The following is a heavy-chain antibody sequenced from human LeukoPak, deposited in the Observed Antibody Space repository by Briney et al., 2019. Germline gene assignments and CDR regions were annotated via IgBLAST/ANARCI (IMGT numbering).Heavy chain of an antibody. V-gene: IGHV3-48*03. CDR2: ISSSGSTI. Sequence: GGSLRLSCAASGFTFSSYEMNWVRQAPGKGLEWVSYISSSGSTIYYADSVKGRFTISRDNAKNSLYLQMNSLRAEDTAVYYCTSSSHSSIRFDYWGQGTLVTVSS. J-gene: IGHJ4*02. CDR1: GFTFSSYE. D-gene: IGHD6-13*01. CDR3: TSSSHSSIRFDY.